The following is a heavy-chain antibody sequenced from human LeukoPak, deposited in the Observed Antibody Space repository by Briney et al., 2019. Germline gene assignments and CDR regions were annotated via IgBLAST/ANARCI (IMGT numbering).Heavy chain of an antibody. D-gene: IGHD2-15*01. CDR3: ARDHRSGPLDFDI. Sequence: GASVKVSCKASGYTFTSYYMHWVRQAPGQGLEWMGLINPTGGSTGYAQKFQGRVTMARDMSTSTDYMELSSLRAEDTAVYYCARDHRSGPLDFDIWGQGTMVTVSS. CDR2: INPTGGST. J-gene: IGHJ3*02. CDR1: GYTFTSYY. V-gene: IGHV1-46*01.